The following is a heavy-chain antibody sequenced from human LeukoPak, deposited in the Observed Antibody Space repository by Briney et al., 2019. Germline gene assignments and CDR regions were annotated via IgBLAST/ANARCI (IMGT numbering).Heavy chain of an antibody. CDR3: ARARGAAAVDY. Sequence: SETLSLTCSVSGGPISSSRNYWVWIRQPPGKGLVWIGNIYYNGRTFYNPSLKSRVTISIDTSRKQFSLKLSSVTAADTAVYYCARARGAAAVDYWGQGTLVTVSS. CDR1: GGPISSSRNY. J-gene: IGHJ4*02. V-gene: IGHV4-39*01. CDR2: IYYNGRT. D-gene: IGHD6-25*01.